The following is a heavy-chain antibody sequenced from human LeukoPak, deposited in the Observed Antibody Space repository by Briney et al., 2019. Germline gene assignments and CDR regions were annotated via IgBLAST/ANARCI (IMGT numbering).Heavy chain of an antibody. D-gene: IGHD5-24*01. CDR3: ARDMGWLQPDNYFDY. Sequence: ASVKVSCKASGYTFTGYYMHWVRQAPGQGLEWMGWINPNSGGTNYAQKFQGRVTTTRDTSISTAYMELSRLRSDDTAVYYCARDMGWLQPDNYFDYWGQGTLVTVSS. V-gene: IGHV1-2*02. CDR1: GYTFTGYY. J-gene: IGHJ4*02. CDR2: INPNSGGT.